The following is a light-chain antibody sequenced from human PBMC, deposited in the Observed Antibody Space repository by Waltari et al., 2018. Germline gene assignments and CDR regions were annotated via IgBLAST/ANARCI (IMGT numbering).Light chain of an antibody. CDR3: QQSYIVPPWT. J-gene: IGKJ2*02. CDR1: QSINTY. Sequence: QMTQSPYSLSASIGARITITCRASQSINTYLNWYQQKPGKAPNLLIFAASSVQSGVPSRFSGNGSGTDCTLTIRSLQPEDFATYYCQQSYIVPPWTFAQGTKLEIK. CDR2: AAS. V-gene: IGKV1-39*01.